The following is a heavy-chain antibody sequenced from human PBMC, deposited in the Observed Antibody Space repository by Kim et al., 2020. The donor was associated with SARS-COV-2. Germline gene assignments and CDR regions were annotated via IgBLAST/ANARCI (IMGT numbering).Heavy chain of an antibody. J-gene: IGHJ6*02. V-gene: IGHV3-15*01. CDR3: TSDLGDSCGGDCDSRV. Sequence: GGSLRLSCAASGFTFSNAWMNWVRQAPGMGLEWVGRIKSKTNGGTTAYGAPVKGRFTISRDDSKNTLYLQMNSLRTEDTAVYYCTSDLGDSCGGDCDSRVWGQGTTVTVSS. CDR2: IKSKTNGGTT. D-gene: IGHD2-21*02. CDR1: GFTFSNAW.